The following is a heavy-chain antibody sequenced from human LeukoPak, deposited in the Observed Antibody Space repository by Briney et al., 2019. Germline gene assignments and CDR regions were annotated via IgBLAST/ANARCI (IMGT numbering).Heavy chain of an antibody. J-gene: IGHJ4*02. CDR2: IYPGDSDT. D-gene: IGHD6-19*01. CDR3: ARCPSIAVAGTGFDY. Sequence: GESLQISCKGSGYIFTSYWIGWVRQMPGKGLEWMGIIYPGDSDTRYSPSFQGQVTISADKSISTAYLQWSSLKASDTAMYYCARCPSIAVAGTGFDYWGQGTLVTVSS. CDR1: GYIFTSYW. V-gene: IGHV5-51*01.